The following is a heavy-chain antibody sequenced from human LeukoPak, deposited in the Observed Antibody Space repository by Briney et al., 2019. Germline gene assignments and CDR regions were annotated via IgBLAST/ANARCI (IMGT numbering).Heavy chain of an antibody. CDR2: INGSGGST. J-gene: IGHJ4*02. V-gene: IGHV3-23*01. CDR3: AKDDQSSYGPLGVFDY. Sequence: PGGSLRLSCAASGFTFSSYAMSWVRQAPGKGLEWVSDINGSGGSTYYADSVKGRFTISRDNSKNTLYLQMNSLRAEDTAVYYCAKDDQSSYGPLGVFDYWGQGTLVTVSS. CDR1: GFTFSSYA. D-gene: IGHD5-18*01.